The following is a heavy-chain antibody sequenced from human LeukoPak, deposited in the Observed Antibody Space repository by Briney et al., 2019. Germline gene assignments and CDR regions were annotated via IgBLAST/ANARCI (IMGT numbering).Heavy chain of an antibody. V-gene: IGHV4-34*01. J-gene: IGHJ3*02. D-gene: IGHD3-10*01. CDR3: ARERGVMSAFDI. CDR2: INHSGST. CDR1: GGSFSGYY. Sequence: SETLPLTCAVYGGSFSGYYWSWIRQPPGKGLEWIGEINHSGSTNYNPSLKSRVTISVDTSKNQFSLKLSSVTAADTAVYYCARERGVMSAFDIWGQGTMVTVSS.